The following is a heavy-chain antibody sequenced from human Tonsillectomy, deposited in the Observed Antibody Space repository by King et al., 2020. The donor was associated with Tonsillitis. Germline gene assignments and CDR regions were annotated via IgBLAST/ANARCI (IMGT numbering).Heavy chain of an antibody. CDR2: IYYGGST. CDR1: GGSISSYY. D-gene: IGHD5-18*01. J-gene: IGHJ6*02. CDR3: ARDLHSYGYYGMDV. Sequence: QLQESGPGLVKPSETLSLTCTVSGGSISSYYWSWIRQPPGKGLVWIGYIYYGGSTNYNPSLKRRVTISVDTSKNQFSLKLSSVTAEDTAMYYCARDLHSYGYYGMDVWGQGTTVTVSS. V-gene: IGHV4-59*01.